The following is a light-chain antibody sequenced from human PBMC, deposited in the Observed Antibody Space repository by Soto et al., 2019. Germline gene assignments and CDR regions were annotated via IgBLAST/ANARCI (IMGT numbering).Light chain of an antibody. V-gene: IGKV1-5*01. J-gene: IGKJ2*01. CDR3: QQYDTDFRYT. CDR1: QNINSK. Sequence: DIQMTQSPSTLSASVGDRVAITCRASQNINSKLAWYQKKPGKAPKLLISDAYSLESGVPSRFSGSGSGTEFTLTIGGLQPDDFESYYCQQYDTDFRYTFCQGTTLDIK. CDR2: DAY.